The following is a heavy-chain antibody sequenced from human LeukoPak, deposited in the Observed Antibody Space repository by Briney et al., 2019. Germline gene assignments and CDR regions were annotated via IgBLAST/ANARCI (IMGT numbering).Heavy chain of an antibody. D-gene: IGHD6-19*01. J-gene: IGHJ4*02. CDR1: GGSISSYY. CDR2: IYYSGST. CDR3: ARDSGYSSGWYSPRPHYFDY. Sequence: SETLSLTCTVSGGSISSYYWSWIRQPPGKGLEWIGYIYYSGSTNYNPSLKSRVTISVDTSKNQFSLKLSSVTAADTAVYYCARDSGYSSGWYSPRPHYFDYWGQGTLVTVSS. V-gene: IGHV4-59*01.